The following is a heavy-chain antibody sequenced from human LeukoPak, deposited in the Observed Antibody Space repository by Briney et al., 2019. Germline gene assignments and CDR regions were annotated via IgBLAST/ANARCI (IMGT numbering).Heavy chain of an antibody. CDR1: GFTFSDAW. Sequence: GGSLRLSCAASGFTFSDAWVSWVRQAPGRGLEWIGRIKSETNGGTIDYAAPVNGRFTLSRDDSKHTLDLQMNSLKTEDTGVYYCSAGTGRSDFDYWGQGTLVIVSS. V-gene: IGHV3-15*01. J-gene: IGHJ4*02. CDR3: SAGTGRSDFDY. CDR2: IKSETNGGTI. D-gene: IGHD1-1*01.